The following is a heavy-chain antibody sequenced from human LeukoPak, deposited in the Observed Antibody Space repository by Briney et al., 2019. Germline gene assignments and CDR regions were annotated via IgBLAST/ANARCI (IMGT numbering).Heavy chain of an antibody. D-gene: IGHD5-12*01. Sequence: GASVRVSRKASGYTFTTYDIGWVRQAPGHGLEWLGWISTNNGNTNYIQKLRGRVTMTTDTSMSTAHLEVRSLTSDDTAVYYCARGKKYLAFDYWGLGTLITVSS. V-gene: IGHV1-18*01. CDR1: GYTFTTYD. CDR2: ISTNNGNT. CDR3: ARGKKYLAFDY. J-gene: IGHJ4*02.